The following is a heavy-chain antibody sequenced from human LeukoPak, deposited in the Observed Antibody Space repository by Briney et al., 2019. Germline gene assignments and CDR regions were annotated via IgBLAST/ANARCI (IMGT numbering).Heavy chain of an antibody. CDR2: IDWDDDK. D-gene: IGHD5-12*01. V-gene: IGHV2-70*11. CDR1: GFSLSTSGMC. J-gene: IGHJ4*02. Sequence: SGPTLVNPTQPLTLTCTFSGFSLSTSGMCVSWIRQPPGKALEWLARIDWDDDKYYSTSLKTRPTISKDTTKNQVVLTMTNMDPVDTATYYCARTLRSFDYWGQGTLVTVSS. CDR3: ARTLRSFDY.